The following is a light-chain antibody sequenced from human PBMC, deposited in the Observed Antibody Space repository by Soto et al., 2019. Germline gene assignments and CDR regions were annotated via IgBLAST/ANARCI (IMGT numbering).Light chain of an antibody. Sequence: QSALTQPASVSGSLGQSITMSCTGSSSDVGRYKFVSWYQQYPGKAPRLIIYEVTNRPSGVSTRFSGSKSGNTASLTISGLQSEDEADYFCTSYTSSSTLDVFGTGTKLTVL. CDR3: TSYTSSSTLDV. CDR2: EVT. V-gene: IGLV2-14*01. CDR1: SSDVGRYKF. J-gene: IGLJ1*01.